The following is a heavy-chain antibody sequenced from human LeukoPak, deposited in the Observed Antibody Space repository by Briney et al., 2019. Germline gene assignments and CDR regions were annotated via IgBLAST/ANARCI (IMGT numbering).Heavy chain of an antibody. CDR1: GGTFSSYA. J-gene: IGHJ4*02. CDR2: IIPILGIA. CDR3: ASANSQRWLQYDY. V-gene: IGHV1-69*04. D-gene: IGHD5-24*01. Sequence: SVKVSCKASGGTFSSYAISWVRQAPGQGLEWMGRIIPILGIANYAQKFQGRVTITADKSTSTAYMELSSLRSEDTAVYYCASANSQRWLQYDYWGQGTLVTVSS.